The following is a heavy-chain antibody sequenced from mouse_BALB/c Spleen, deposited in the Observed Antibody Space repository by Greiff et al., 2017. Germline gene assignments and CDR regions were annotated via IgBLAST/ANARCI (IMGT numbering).Heavy chain of an antibody. CDR3: ARLGMDGNYGIFAY. CDR1: GYSFTGYT. CDR2: INPYNGGT. J-gene: IGHJ3*01. D-gene: IGHD2-1*01. V-gene: IGHV1-18*01. Sequence: EVKLQESGPELVKPGASMKISCKASGYSFTGYTMNWVKQSHGKNLEWIGLINPYNGGTSYNQKFKGKATLTVDKSSSTAYMELLSLTSEDSAVYYCARLGMDGNYGIFAYWGQGTLVTVSA.